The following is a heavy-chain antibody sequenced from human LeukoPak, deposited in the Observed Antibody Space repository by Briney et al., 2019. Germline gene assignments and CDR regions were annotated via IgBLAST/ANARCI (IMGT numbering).Heavy chain of an antibody. J-gene: IGHJ4*02. CDR2: IYYSGST. CDR1: GGSISSSSYY. Sequence: SETMSLTCGVSGGSISSSSYYWGWIRQPPGKGLEWVGTIYYSGSTYYNPSLKSRVTISVDTSKHQFSRKLSSVTAADTAVYYCARQGWSSASGYYFDYWGQGTLVTVSS. CDR3: ARQGWSSASGYYFDY. V-gene: IGHV4-39*01. D-gene: IGHD6-19*01.